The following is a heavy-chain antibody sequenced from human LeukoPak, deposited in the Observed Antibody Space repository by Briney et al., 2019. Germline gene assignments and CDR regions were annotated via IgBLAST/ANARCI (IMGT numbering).Heavy chain of an antibody. CDR1: GDSIGTGGNS. CDR2: VYHTGRN. J-gene: IGHJ6*03. CDR3: ARVGVELSHYFMDV. V-gene: IGHV4-30-4*07. D-gene: IGHD3-10*01. Sequence: SETLSLTCTISGDSIGTGGNSWTWIRQPPGKGLEWIGYVYHTGRNYYNSSLRSRMTMSLDTAKNQFSLKLNSVTAADTAVYYCARVGVELSHYFMDVWGKGTTVTVSS.